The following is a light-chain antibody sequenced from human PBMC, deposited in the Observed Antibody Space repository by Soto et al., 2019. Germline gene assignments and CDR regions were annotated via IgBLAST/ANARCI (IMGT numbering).Light chain of an antibody. CDR2: QAS. Sequence: DIQMTQSPSTLSASVGDRVSITCRASQSISRQLAWYQQKPGKAPNLLIYQASNLETGVPSRFTGSGSGTDFTLTISSLEPDDLATYYFLQYQIYWTFGQGTKVEVK. CDR3: LQYQIYWT. V-gene: IGKV1-5*03. J-gene: IGKJ1*01. CDR1: QSISRQ.